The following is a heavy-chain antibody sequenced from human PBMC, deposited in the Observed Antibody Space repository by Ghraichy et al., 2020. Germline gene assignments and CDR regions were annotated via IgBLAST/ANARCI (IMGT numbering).Heavy chain of an antibody. Sequence: LSLTCAASGFTFSSYAMSWVRQAPGKGLEWVSAISGSGGSTYYADSVKGRFTISRDNSKNTLYLQMNSLRAEDTAVYYCAKEKDIVVVPYYGMDVWGQGTTVTVSS. D-gene: IGHD2-2*01. V-gene: IGHV3-23*01. CDR3: AKEKDIVVVPYYGMDV. CDR2: ISGSGGST. J-gene: IGHJ6*02. CDR1: GFTFSSYA.